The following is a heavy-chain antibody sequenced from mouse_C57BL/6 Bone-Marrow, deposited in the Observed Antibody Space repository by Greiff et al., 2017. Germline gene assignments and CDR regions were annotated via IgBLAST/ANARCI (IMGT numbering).Heavy chain of an antibody. CDR3: AMREERRLRRGYFDY. CDR1: GYTFTSYW. V-gene: IGHV1-69*01. D-gene: IGHD1-1*01. J-gene: IGHJ2*01. Sequence: VQLQQPGAELVMPGASVKLSCKASGYTFTSYWMHWVKQRPGQGLEWIGEIDPSDSYTNYTQKFKGKSTLTVDKSSSTAYMQLSSLTSEGSAVYYSAMREERRLRRGYFDYWGQGTTLTVAS. CDR2: IDPSDSYT.